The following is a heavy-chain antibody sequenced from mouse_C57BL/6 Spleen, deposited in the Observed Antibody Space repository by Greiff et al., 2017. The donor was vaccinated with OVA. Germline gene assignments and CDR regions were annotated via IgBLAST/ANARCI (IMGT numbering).Heavy chain of an antibody. D-gene: IGHD1-1*01. CDR3: ARPHYGIYFDY. Sequence: EVKLMESGGGLVKPGGSLKLSCAASGFTFSDYGMHWVRQAPEKGLEWVAYISSGSSTIYYADTVKGRFTISRDNAKNTLFLQMTSLRSEDTAMYYCARPHYGIYFDYWGQGTTLTVSS. J-gene: IGHJ2*01. CDR2: ISSGSSTI. V-gene: IGHV5-17*01. CDR1: GFTFSDYG.